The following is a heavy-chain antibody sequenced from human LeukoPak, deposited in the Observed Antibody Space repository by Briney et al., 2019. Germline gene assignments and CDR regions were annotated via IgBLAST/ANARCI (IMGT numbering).Heavy chain of an antibody. V-gene: IGHV1-69-2*01. CDR3: ATGGMRVIDY. CDR1: GYTFTDYY. D-gene: IGHD2-15*01. CDR2: VDPEDGET. J-gene: IGHJ4*02. Sequence: ASVKVSCKVSGYTFTDYYMHWVQQAPGKGLEWVGLVDPEDGETIYAEKCQGRVTITADTSTDTAYMELSSLRSEDTAVYYCATGGMRVIDYWGQGTLVTVSS.